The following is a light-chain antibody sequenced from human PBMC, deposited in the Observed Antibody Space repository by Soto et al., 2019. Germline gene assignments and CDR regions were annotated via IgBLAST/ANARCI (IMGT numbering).Light chain of an antibody. V-gene: IGKV1-8*01. CDR1: QGISSY. CDR3: QQRSNWPPIT. Sequence: AIRMTQSPSSLSASTVDRVTITCRASQGISSYLAWYQQKPGKAPKRLIYAASNLQSGVPSRFSGSGSGTEFTLTISSLQPEDFAVYYCQQRSNWPPITFGQGTRLEIK. CDR2: AAS. J-gene: IGKJ5*01.